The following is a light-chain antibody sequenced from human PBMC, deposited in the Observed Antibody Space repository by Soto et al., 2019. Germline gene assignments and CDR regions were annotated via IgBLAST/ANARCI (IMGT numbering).Light chain of an antibody. CDR3: QQCSFSPRT. CDR1: QSVTNNY. V-gene: IGKV3-20*01. J-gene: IGKJ1*01. Sequence: EIVMTQSPATLSVSPGERATLSCRASQSVTNNYLDWFQQKPGQAPRLLIYDASIRADGIPDRFSGSGSETDFTLTISRLEPEDSAVYYCQQCSFSPRTFGQGTKVDIK. CDR2: DAS.